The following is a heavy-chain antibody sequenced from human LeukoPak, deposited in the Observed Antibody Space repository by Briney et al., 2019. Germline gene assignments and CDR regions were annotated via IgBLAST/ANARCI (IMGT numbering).Heavy chain of an antibody. CDR3: ARDIVVVPAGGRYYYYGMDV. D-gene: IGHD2-2*01. J-gene: IGHJ6*02. V-gene: IGHV1-18*01. Sequence: ASVKVSCKASGYTFTSYGISWVRQAPGQGLEWMGWISAYNGNTNYAQKLQGRVTMTTDTSTSTAYMELRSLRSDDTAVYYCARDIVVVPAGGRYYYYGMDVWGQGTTVTVSS. CDR1: GYTFTSYG. CDR2: ISAYNGNT.